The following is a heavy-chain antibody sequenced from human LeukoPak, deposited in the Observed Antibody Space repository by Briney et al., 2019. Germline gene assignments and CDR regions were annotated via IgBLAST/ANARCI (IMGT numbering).Heavy chain of an antibody. CDR2: IYYSGST. Sequence: SETLSLTCTVSGGSISSYYWSWIRQPPGKGLEWIGYIYYSGSTNYNPSLKSRVTISVDTSKNQFSLKLSSVTAADTAVYYCARAQIGAAAVVDPWGQGTLVTVSS. D-gene: IGHD6-13*01. CDR1: GGSISSYY. J-gene: IGHJ5*02. CDR3: ARAQIGAAAVVDP. V-gene: IGHV4-59*01.